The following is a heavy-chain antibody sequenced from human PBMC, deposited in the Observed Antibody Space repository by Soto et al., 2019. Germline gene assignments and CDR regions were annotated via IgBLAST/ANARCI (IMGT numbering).Heavy chain of an antibody. J-gene: IGHJ4*02. V-gene: IGHV6-1*01. D-gene: IGHD3-3*02. CDR2: TFYMSKWXX. CDR1: GDSVSSNSAT. Sequence: PSQTLSLTCAISGDSVSSNSATWNWIRQSRSRGLEWLGMTFYMSKWXXGYAGSMXXRITIKPDTSXNQFSXHLNSVTHENTAVYYCARGPGVLAKWCQGTLVTVSS. CDR3: ARGPGVLAK.